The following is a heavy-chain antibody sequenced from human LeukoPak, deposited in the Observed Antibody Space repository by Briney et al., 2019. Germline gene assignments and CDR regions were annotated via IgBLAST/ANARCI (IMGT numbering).Heavy chain of an antibody. D-gene: IGHD3-10*01. J-gene: IGHJ5*02. CDR2: INTNTGNP. V-gene: IGHV7-4-1*02. Sequence: ASVKVSCKASEYTFTSYAMNWVRQAPGQGLEWMGWINTNTGNPTYAQGFTGRFVFSLDTSVSTAYLQISSLKAEDTAVYYCARGRYYGSGSYYNSHNWFDPWGQGTLVTVSS. CDR3: ARGRYYGSGSYYNSHNWFDP. CDR1: EYTFTSYA.